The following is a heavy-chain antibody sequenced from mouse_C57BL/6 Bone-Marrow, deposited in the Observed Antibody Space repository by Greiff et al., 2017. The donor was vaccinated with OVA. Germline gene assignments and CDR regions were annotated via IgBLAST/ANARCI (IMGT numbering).Heavy chain of an antibody. CDR1: GYTFTNYW. V-gene: IGHV1-63*01. Sequence: QVQLKQSGAELVRPGTSVKMSCKASGYTFTNYWIGWAKQRPGHGLEWIGDIYPGGGYTNYNEKFKGKATLTADKSSSTAYMQFSSLTSEDSAIYYCARNSLYYFDYWGQGTTLTVSS. J-gene: IGHJ2*01. CDR3: ARNSLYYFDY. CDR2: IYPGGGYT.